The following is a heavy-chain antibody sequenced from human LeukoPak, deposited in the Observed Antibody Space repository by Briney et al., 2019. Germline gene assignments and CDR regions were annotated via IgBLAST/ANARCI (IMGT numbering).Heavy chain of an antibody. V-gene: IGHV3-33*01. CDR1: GFTFFTYG. D-gene: IGHD3-10*01. CDR2: IWYDGSYK. Sequence: GGSLILSCAASGFTFFTYGMHWVRQAPGKGLEWVALIWYDGSYKYYADSVKGRFTISRDNSKNTLYLQMDSLRAEDTAVYYCARDLRKGTYFDSWGQGTLVTVSS. CDR3: ARDLRKGTYFDS. J-gene: IGHJ4*02.